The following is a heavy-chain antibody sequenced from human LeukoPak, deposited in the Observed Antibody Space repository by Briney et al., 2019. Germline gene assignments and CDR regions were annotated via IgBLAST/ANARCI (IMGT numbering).Heavy chain of an antibody. CDR1: GFTFYDYA. CDR3: AKGYYYYYMDV. CDR2: ISWNSGSI. V-gene: IGHV3-9*01. J-gene: IGHJ6*03. Sequence: GGSLRLSCAASGFTFYDYAMHWVRQAPGKGLEWVSGISWNSGSIGYADSVKGRFTISRDNAKNSLYLQMNSLRAEDTALYYCAKGYYYYYMDVWGKGTTVTVSS.